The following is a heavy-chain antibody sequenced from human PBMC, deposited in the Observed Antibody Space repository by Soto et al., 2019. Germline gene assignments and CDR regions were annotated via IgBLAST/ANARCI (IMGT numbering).Heavy chain of an antibody. CDR3: AKGPR. Sequence: LVESGGGLVQPGGSLRLSCAASGFIFSNIWMSWVRRSPEKGPEWVASISPDGGEIYYVDSVKGRFTISRDNTRNSLYLQMNSLRAEDTAVYYCAKGPRWGQGTLVTVSS. V-gene: IGHV3-7*01. J-gene: IGHJ4*02. CDR2: ISPDGGEI. CDR1: GFIFSNIW.